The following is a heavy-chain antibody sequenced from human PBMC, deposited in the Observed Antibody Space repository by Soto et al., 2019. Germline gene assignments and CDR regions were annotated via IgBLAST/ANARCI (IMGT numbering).Heavy chain of an antibody. CDR3: AAAGEYSGYENAFDI. CDR1: GYTFTNYG. J-gene: IGHJ3*02. Sequence: GASVKVSCKASGYTFTNYGISWVRQAPGQRLEWIGWIVVGSGNTAYAQKFQERLTITRDVSTTTAYMELTSLRSEDTAVYYRAAAGEYSGYENAFDIWGQGTMVTVSS. V-gene: IGHV1-58*02. D-gene: IGHD5-12*01. CDR2: IVVGSGNT.